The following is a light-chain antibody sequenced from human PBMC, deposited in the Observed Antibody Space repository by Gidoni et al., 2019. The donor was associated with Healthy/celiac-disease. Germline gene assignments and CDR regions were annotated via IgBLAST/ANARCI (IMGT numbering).Light chain of an antibody. Sequence: GYDVHWYQQLPGTAPKLLIFVNSNRPSGVPDRFSGSKSGTSASLAITGLQAEDEADYYCQSYDSSLSRYVFGTGTKVTVL. V-gene: IGLV1-40*01. J-gene: IGLJ1*01. CDR3: QSYDSSLSRYV. CDR1: GYD. CDR2: VNS.